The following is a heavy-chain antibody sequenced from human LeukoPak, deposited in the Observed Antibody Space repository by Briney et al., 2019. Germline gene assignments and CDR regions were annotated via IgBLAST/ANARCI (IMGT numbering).Heavy chain of an antibody. CDR3: AKDDDYVWGNYRYVS. Sequence: GGSLRLSCAASGFTFSNYVMTWVRQSPGKGLEWVSTISVGGGTTYYADSVKGRFTISRDNSKNTLFLQMNSLRGEDTAVYYCAKDDDYVWGNYRYVSWGQGTLVTVSS. D-gene: IGHD3-16*02. J-gene: IGHJ5*02. V-gene: IGHV3-23*01. CDR2: ISVGGGTT. CDR1: GFTFSNYV.